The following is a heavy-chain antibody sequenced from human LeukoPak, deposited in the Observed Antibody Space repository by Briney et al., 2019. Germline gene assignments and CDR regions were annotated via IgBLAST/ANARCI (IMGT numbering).Heavy chain of an antibody. D-gene: IGHD2-2*01. CDR1: GFTLSTYA. J-gene: IGHJ4*02. Sequence: GGSLRLSCAASGFTLSTYAMSWVRQVPGKGLEWVSSISATGGSTDYADSVKGRFTIARDKSKNTLSLQMNSLRAEDAAVYYCAKGAYCSSLSCYAYTPFEYWGQGTLVTGST. CDR2: ISATGGST. CDR3: AKGAYCSSLSCYAYTPFEY. V-gene: IGHV3-23*01.